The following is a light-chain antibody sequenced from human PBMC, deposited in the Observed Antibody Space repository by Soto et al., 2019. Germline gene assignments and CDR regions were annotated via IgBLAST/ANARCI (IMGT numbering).Light chain of an antibody. CDR2: DAS. CDR3: QQYNQWPLT. Sequence: ETVMTQSPATLSVSPGERATLSCRAGQSVNSYLAWYHQKPGQAPRLLIRDASARATGIPARFSGSGSGTEFTLTISSLQSEDFAVYYCQQYNQWPLTFGGGTKVEI. V-gene: IGKV3-15*01. J-gene: IGKJ4*01. CDR1: QSVNSY.